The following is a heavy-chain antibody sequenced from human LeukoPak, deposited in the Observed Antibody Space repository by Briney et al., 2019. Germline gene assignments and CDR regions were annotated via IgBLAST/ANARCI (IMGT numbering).Heavy chain of an antibody. CDR1: GGSISSYY. J-gene: IGHJ4*02. V-gene: IGHV4-59*01. CDR3: ARVLLQGGSAAFDY. Sequence: SETLSLTCTVSGGSISSYYWSWIRQPPGKGLEWIGYIYYSGSTNYNPSFKSRVTISVDTSKNQFSLKLSSVTAADTAVYYCARVLLQGGSAAFDYWGQGTLVTVSS. D-gene: IGHD3-10*01. CDR2: IYYSGST.